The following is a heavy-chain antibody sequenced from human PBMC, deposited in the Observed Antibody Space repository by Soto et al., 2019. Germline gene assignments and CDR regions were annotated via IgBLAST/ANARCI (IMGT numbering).Heavy chain of an antibody. J-gene: IGHJ6*02. D-gene: IGHD2-21*02. Sequence: HSETLSLTCTVSGGSISYEYYHWTWIRQSPGKGLEWIGYIHYSGSIIYNPSFKSRVTISVDTSKNQFSLQLSSVTAADTAVYFCAREDDGGDRDYYGLDVWGQGTTVTVSS. CDR1: GGSISYEYYH. CDR2: IHYSGSI. V-gene: IGHV4-30-4*08. CDR3: AREDDGGDRDYYGLDV.